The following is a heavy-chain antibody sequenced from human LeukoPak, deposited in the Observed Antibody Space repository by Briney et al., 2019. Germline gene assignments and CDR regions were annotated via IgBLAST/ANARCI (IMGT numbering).Heavy chain of an antibody. CDR1: GGSFSGYY. Sequence: SETLSLTCAVYGGSFSGYYWSWIRRPPGKGLEWIGEINHSGSTNYNPSLKSRVTISVDTSKNQFSLKLSSVTAADTAVYYCARASIAVAGLDYWGQGTLVTVSS. J-gene: IGHJ4*02. CDR3: ARASIAVAGLDY. V-gene: IGHV4-34*01. D-gene: IGHD6-19*01. CDR2: INHSGST.